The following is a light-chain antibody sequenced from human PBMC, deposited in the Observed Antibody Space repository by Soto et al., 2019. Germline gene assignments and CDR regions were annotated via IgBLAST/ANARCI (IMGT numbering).Light chain of an antibody. CDR2: DAS. J-gene: IGKJ1*01. CDR3: QQFNVWPWT. V-gene: IGKV3-15*01. Sequence: EIVMTQSPATLSVSPGDGATLSCRASQTVSRNVAWYQQKPGQSPSLLIYDASTRATGIPARFSGSGSETESTLTINSLQSEDFAVYYCQQFNVWPWTFGQGTKVEIK. CDR1: QTVSRN.